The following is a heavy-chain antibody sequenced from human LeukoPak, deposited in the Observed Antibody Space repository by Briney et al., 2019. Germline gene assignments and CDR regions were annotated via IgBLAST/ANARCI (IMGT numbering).Heavy chain of an antibody. CDR1: GGSFSGYY. J-gene: IGHJ6*02. CDR3: ARSSRYYYYGMDV. V-gene: IGHV4-34*01. Sequence: SETPSLTCAVYGGSFSGYYWSWIRQPPGKGLEWIGEINHSGSTNYNPSLKSRVTISVDTSKNQFSLKLSSVTAADTAVYYCARSSRYYYYGMDVWGQGTTVTVSS. CDR2: INHSGST.